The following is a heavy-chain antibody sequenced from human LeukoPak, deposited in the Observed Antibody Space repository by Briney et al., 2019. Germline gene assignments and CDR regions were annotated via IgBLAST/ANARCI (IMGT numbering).Heavy chain of an antibody. CDR3: ARDHWGYDP. V-gene: IGHV3-33*01. CDR2: IWYDGSNK. CDR1: GFTFSSYG. J-gene: IGHJ5*02. D-gene: IGHD7-27*01. Sequence: PGRSLRPSCAASGFTFSSYGMHWVRQAPGKGLEWVAVIWYDGSNKYYADSVKGRFTISRDNSKNSLYLQMNSLRAEDTAVYYCARDHWGYDPWGQGTLVTVSS.